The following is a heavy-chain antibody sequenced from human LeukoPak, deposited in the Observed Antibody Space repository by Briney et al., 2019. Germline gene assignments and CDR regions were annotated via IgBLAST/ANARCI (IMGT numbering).Heavy chain of an antibody. Sequence: GGSLRLSCAASGFTFSSYEMNWVRQAPGKGLEWVSYISSSGSTIYYADSVKGRFTISRDNAKNSLYLQMNSLRAEDTAVYYCARERYSSPNGFDPGAREPWSPSPQ. J-gene: IGHJ5*02. D-gene: IGHD6-19*01. CDR1: GFTFSSYE. V-gene: IGHV3-48*03. CDR2: ISSSGSTI. CDR3: ARERYSSPNGFDP.